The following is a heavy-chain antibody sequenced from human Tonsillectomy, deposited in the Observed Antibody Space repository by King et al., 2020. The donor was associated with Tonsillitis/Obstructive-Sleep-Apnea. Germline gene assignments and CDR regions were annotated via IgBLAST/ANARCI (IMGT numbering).Heavy chain of an antibody. CDR2: ISLNSNTI. Sequence: VQLVESGGGLVQPGRSLRLSCAASGFTFDDYAMHWVRQAPGKGLEWVSGISLNSNTIGYEDSVKGRFTISSDNAKNSLYLQMNSLRAEDTALYYCAKDRVPYCGGDCYFGGWGQGTLVTVSS. D-gene: IGHD2-21*01. CDR1: GFTFDDYA. V-gene: IGHV3-9*01. CDR3: AKDRVPYCGGDCYFGG. J-gene: IGHJ4*02.